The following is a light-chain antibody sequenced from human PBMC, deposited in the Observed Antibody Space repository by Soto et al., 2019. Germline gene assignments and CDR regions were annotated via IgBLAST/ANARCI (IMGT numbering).Light chain of an antibody. CDR1: SGDVGAYNY. CDR3: SSYTSSSTLVA. J-gene: IGLJ2*01. CDR2: EVS. V-gene: IGLV2-14*01. Sequence: QSALTQPASVSGSPGQSITISCTGTSGDVGAYNYVSWYQHHPGKAPKLIISEVSNRPSGVSNRFSGSKSGDTASLTISGLQAEDEADYYCSSYTSSSTLVALGGGTKLTVL.